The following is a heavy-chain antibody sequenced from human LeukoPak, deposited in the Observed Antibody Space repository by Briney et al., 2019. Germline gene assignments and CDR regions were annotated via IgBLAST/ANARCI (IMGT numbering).Heavy chain of an antibody. CDR1: GGSFSSYY. Sequence: SETLSLTCAVYGGSFSSYYWGWIRQPPGKGLEWIGSIYYSGSTYYNPSLKSRVTISVDTSKNQFSLKLSSVTAADTAVYYCARLVAGGWYYFDYWGQGTLVTVSS. V-gene: IGHV4-39*01. D-gene: IGHD6-19*01. CDR3: ARLVAGGWYYFDY. J-gene: IGHJ4*02. CDR2: IYYSGST.